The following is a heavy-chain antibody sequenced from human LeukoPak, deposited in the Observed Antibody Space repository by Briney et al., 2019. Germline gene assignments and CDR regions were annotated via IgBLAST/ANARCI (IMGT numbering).Heavy chain of an antibody. CDR1: GFTFDDYT. D-gene: IGHD5-24*01. Sequence: GGSLRPSCAASGFTFDDYTMHWVRQAPGKGLEWVSLISWDGGSTYYADSVKGRFTISRDNSKNSLYLQMNSLRTEDTALYYCAKAPGGEMAIDYWGQGTLVTVSS. CDR2: ISWDGGST. V-gene: IGHV3-43*01. CDR3: AKAPGGEMAIDY. J-gene: IGHJ4*02.